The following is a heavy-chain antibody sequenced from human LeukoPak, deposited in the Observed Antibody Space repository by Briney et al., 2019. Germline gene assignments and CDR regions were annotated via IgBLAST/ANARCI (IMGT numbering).Heavy chain of an antibody. D-gene: IGHD3-16*01. CDR3: ARGWTYDTDAFDI. V-gene: IGHV3-11*01. CDR2: ISSSGSTI. CDR1: GFTFSDYY. Sequence: PGGSPRLSCAASGFTFSDYYTSWIRQAPGKGLEWVSYISSSGSTIYYADSVKGRFTISRDNAKNSLYLQMNSLRAEDTAVYYCARGWTYDTDAFDIWGQGTMVTVSS. J-gene: IGHJ3*02.